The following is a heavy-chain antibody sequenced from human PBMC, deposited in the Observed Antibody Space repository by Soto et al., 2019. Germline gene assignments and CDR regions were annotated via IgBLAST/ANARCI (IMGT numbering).Heavy chain of an antibody. CDR2: IYYSGST. J-gene: IGHJ6*02. D-gene: IGHD2-2*01. V-gene: IGHV4-59*01. Sequence: SETLSLTCPVSGGSISGYYWSWIRQPPGKGLEWIGYIYYSGSTSYNPSLKRRVTISVDTSKNQFSLKLSSVTAADTAVYYCAREGCSTTCCYPPYYYYRMDFWGQGPTVTVSS. CDR3: AREGCSTTCCYPPYYYYRMDF. CDR1: GGSISGYY.